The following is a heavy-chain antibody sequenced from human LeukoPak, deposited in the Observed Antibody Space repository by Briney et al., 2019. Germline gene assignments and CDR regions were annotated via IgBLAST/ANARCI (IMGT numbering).Heavy chain of an antibody. D-gene: IGHD7-27*01. V-gene: IGHV1-69*04. CDR3: ARGETGRYYFDY. CDR1: GGTFSSYA. CDR2: IIPILGIA. Sequence: ASVKVSCTASGGTFSSYAISWVRQAPGQGLEWMGRIIPILGIANYAQKFQGRVTITADKSTSTAYMELSSLRSEHTAVYYCARGETGRYYFDYWGQGTLVTVSS. J-gene: IGHJ4*02.